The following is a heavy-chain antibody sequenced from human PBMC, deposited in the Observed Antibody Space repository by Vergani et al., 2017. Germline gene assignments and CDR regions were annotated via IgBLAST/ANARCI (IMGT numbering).Heavy chain of an antibody. D-gene: IGHD4-17*01. J-gene: IGHJ4*02. CDR1: GGSISSYY. CDR3: ARDYGDYFDY. Sequence: QVQLQESGPGLVKPSETLSLTCTVSGGSISSYYWSWIRQPPGKGLEWIGYIYYSGSTNHNPSLKSRVTISVDTSKNQFSLKLSSVTAADTAVYYCARDYGDYFDYWGQGTLVTVSS. CDR2: IYYSGST. V-gene: IGHV4-59*01.